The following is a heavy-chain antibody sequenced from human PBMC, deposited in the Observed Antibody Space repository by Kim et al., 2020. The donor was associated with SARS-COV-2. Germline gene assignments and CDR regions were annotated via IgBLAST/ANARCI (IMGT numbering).Heavy chain of an antibody. Sequence: SETLSLTCTVSGGSISSGGYYWSWIRQHPGKGLEWIGYIYYSGSTYYNPSLKSRVTISVDTSKNQFSLKLSSVTAADTAVYYCAREGGSYYYDSSGYYAFDYWGQGTLVTVSS. CDR3: AREGGSYYYDSSGYYAFDY. CDR1: GGSISSGGYY. CDR2: IYYSGST. D-gene: IGHD3-22*01. V-gene: IGHV4-31*03. J-gene: IGHJ4*02.